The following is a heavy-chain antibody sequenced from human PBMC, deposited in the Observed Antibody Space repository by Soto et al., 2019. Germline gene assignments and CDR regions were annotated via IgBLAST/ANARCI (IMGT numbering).Heavy chain of an antibody. CDR1: GFTFTSYG. CDR2: IWYDGSKK. D-gene: IGHD3-3*01. Sequence: QVQVVESGGGVVQPGRSLRLSCEASGFTFTSYGMHWVRQAPGKGLEWVAVIWYDGSKKYYADSVKGRFSISRDNSKNTVFLQMNSLRAEDTAVYYGARDRRFLEWLDQWGQGTRVTVSS. J-gene: IGHJ4*02. CDR3: ARDRRFLEWLDQ. V-gene: IGHV3-33*01.